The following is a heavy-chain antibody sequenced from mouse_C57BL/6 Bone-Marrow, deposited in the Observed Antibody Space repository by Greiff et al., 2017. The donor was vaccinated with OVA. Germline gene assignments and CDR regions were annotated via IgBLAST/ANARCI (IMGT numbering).Heavy chain of an antibody. CDR1: GVTFSDFE. J-gene: IGHJ3*01. V-gene: IGHV1-15*01. Sequence: VQMHPFGAALGRPGASGALFCQGLGVTFSDFEMHLVNQTPVHGLEWIGAIDPETGGTAYNQKFKGKAILTADKSSSTAYMELRSLTSEDSAVYYCAYDYDVFSFAYWGQGTLVTVSA. CDR2: IDPETGGT. D-gene: IGHD2-4*01. CDR3: AYDYDVFSFAY.